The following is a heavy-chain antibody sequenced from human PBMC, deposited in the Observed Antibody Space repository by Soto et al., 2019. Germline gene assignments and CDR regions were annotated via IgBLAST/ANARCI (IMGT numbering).Heavy chain of an antibody. Sequence: QVQLVESGGGVVQPGRSLRLSCAASGFTFSSYGMHWVRQAPGKWLEWVAVISYDGSNKYYADSVKGRFTISRDNSKNTLYLQMTSLRAEDTAVYYCAKDFDYDARMGDWGQGTLVTVSS. CDR1: GFTFSSYG. CDR3: AKDFDYDARMGD. CDR2: ISYDGSNK. V-gene: IGHV3-30*18. J-gene: IGHJ4*02. D-gene: IGHD3-22*01.